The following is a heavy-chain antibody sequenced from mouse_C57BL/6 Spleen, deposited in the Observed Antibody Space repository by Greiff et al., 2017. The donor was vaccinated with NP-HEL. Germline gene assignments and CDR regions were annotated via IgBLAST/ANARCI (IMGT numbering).Heavy chain of an antibody. CDR1: GYAFSSSW. CDR3: ARGRMSEDYAMDY. J-gene: IGHJ4*01. Sequence: QVQLQQSGPELVKPGASVKISCKASGYAFSSSWMNWVKQRPGKGLEWIGRIYPGDGDTNYNGKFKGKATLTADKSSSTAYMQLSSLTSEDSAVYFCARGRMSEDYAMDYWGQGTSVTVSS. V-gene: IGHV1-82*01. D-gene: IGHD2-10*02. CDR2: IYPGDGDT.